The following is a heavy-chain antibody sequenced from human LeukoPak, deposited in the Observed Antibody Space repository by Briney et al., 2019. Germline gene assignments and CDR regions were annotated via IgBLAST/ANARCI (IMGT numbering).Heavy chain of an antibody. CDR2: ISSNGGST. D-gene: IGHD3-10*01. J-gene: IGHJ3*02. CDR3: ARAPSGGYDTLRYAFDI. V-gene: IGHV3-64D*06. Sequence: PGGSLRLSCSASGFTFSSYAMHWVRQAPGKGLEYVSAISSNGGSTYYADSVKGRFTISRDNSKNTLYLQMSSLRAEDTAVYYCARAPSGGYDTLRYAFDIWGQGTMVTVSS. CDR1: GFTFSSYA.